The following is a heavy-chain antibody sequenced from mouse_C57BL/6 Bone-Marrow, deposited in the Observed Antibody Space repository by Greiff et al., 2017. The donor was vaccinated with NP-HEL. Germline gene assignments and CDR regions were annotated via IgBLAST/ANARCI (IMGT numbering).Heavy chain of an antibody. D-gene: IGHD2-1*01. CDR2: IHPNSGST. CDR1: GYTFTSHW. J-gene: IGHJ3*01. CDR3: ARRGVVTTGFAY. Sequence: QVQLQQPGAELVKPGASVKLSCKASGYTFTSHWMHWVKQRPGQGLEWIGMIHPNSGSTNYNEKFKSKATLTVDKSSSTAYMQLSSLTSEDSAVYYCARRGVVTTGFAYWGQGTLVTVSA. V-gene: IGHV1-64*01.